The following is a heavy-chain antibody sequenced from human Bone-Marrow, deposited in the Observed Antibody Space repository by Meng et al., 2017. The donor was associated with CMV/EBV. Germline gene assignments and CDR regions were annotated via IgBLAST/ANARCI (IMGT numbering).Heavy chain of an antibody. J-gene: IGHJ4*02. CDR3: ALGVGATYLPDY. CDR2: IIPIFGTA. V-gene: IGHV1-69*05. CDR1: GGTFSSYA. D-gene: IGHD1-26*01. Sequence: SELGSCKASGGTFSSYAISWVRQAPGQGLEWMGGIIPIFGTANYAQKFQGRVTITTDESTSTAYMELSSLRSEDTAVYYCALGVGATYLPDYWGQGTLVTVSS.